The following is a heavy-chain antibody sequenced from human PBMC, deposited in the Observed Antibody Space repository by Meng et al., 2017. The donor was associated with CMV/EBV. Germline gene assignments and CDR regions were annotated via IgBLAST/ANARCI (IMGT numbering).Heavy chain of an antibody. Sequence: ASVKVSCKASGYTFTSYGISWVRQAPGQGLEWMGWISAYNGNTNYAQKLQGRVTMTTDTSTSIAYMDLRSLRSDDTAVYYGARDPEQLGGGYGMDVWGQGTTITVSS. CDR2: ISAYNGNT. D-gene: IGHD6-6*01. J-gene: IGHJ6*02. CDR1: GYTFTSYG. V-gene: IGHV1-18*01. CDR3: ARDPEQLGGGYGMDV.